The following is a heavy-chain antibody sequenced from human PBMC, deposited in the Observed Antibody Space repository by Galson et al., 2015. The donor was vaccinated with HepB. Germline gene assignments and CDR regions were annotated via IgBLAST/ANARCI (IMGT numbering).Heavy chain of an antibody. J-gene: IGHJ4*02. CDR3: AKLSGVSARGKYYFDS. D-gene: IGHD2-15*01. Sequence: SLRLSCADSGFTFSSHAMTWVRQAPGKGLAWVSGFSGSGGDAYYADSVKGRFTISRDNSKNTLYLQMNSLRAEDTAVYYCAKLSGVSARGKYYFDSWGQGTLATVSS. CDR2: FSGSGGDA. CDR1: GFTFSSHA. V-gene: IGHV3-23*01.